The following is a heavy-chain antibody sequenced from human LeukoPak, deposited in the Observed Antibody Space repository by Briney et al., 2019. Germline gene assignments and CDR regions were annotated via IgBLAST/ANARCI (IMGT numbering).Heavy chain of an antibody. CDR1: GFTFSSYA. Sequence: PGRSLRLSCAASGFTFSSYAMHWVRQAPGKGLEWVAVISYDGSNKYYADSVKGRFTISRDNSKNTRYLQMNSLRAEDTAVYYCAREGAHIVVVPAAMRSGFDYWGQGTLVTVSS. J-gene: IGHJ4*02. CDR2: ISYDGSNK. V-gene: IGHV3-30*04. CDR3: AREGAHIVVVPAAMRSGFDY. D-gene: IGHD2-2*01.